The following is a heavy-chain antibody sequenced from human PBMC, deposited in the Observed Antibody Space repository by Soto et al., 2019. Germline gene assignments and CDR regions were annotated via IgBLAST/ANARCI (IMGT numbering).Heavy chain of an antibody. J-gene: IGHJ5*02. CDR2: INPNSGGT. Sequence: ASVKVSCKASGYTFTGYYMHWVRQAPGQGLEWMGWINPNSGGTNYAQKFQGRVTMTRDTSISTAYMELSRLRSDDTAVYYCARDDADAPSSWFDPWGQGTLVTV. CDR1: GYTFTGYY. CDR3: ARDDADAPSSWFDP. V-gene: IGHV1-2*02.